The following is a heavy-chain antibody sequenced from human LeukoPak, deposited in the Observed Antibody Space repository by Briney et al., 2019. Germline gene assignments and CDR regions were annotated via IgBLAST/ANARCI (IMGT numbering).Heavy chain of an antibody. J-gene: IGHJ5*02. CDR3: ARGTLRYFDWLPPVTFHTENWFDP. CDR2: MNPNSGNT. D-gene: IGHD3-9*01. CDR1: GYTFTSYD. V-gene: IGHV1-8*01. Sequence: GASVKVSCKASGYTFTSYDINWVRQATGQGLEWMGWMNPNSGNTGYAQKFQGRVTMTRNTSISTAYMELSSLRSEDTAVYYCARGTLRYFDWLPPVTFHTENWFDPWGQGTLVTVSS.